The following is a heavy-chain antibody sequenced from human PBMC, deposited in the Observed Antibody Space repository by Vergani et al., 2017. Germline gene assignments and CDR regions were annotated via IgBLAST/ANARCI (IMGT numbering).Heavy chain of an antibody. V-gene: IGHV4-61*02. CDR2: IYTSGST. J-gene: IGHJ4*02. CDR3: ASSVIAARGPFDY. D-gene: IGHD6-6*01. Sequence: QVQLQESGPGLVKPSQTLSLTCTVSGGSISSGSYYWSWIRQPAGKGLEWIGRIYTSGSTNYNPSLKSRVTISVDRSKNQFSLKLSSVTAADTAVYYCASSVIAARGPFDYWGQGTLVTVSS. CDR1: GGSISSGSYY.